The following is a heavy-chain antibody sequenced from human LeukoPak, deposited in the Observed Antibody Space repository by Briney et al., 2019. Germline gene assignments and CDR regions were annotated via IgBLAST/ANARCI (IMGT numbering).Heavy chain of an antibody. Sequence: GASVKVSYKASGYTFTSYGISWVRQAPGQGLEWMGWISAYNGNTNYAQKLRGRVTMTTDTSTSTAYMELRSLRSDDTAVYYCARDRIITPIDYWGQGTLVTVSS. CDR1: GYTFTSYG. D-gene: IGHD3-22*01. CDR2: ISAYNGNT. CDR3: ARDRIITPIDY. V-gene: IGHV1-18*01. J-gene: IGHJ4*02.